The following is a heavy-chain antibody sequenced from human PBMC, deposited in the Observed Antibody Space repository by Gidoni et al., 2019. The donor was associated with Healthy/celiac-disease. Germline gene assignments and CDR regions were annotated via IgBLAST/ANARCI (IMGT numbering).Heavy chain of an antibody. V-gene: IGHV3-66*01. D-gene: IGHD6-13*01. CDR2: IYSGGST. Sequence: EVQLVESGGGLVQPGGSLRLSCAASGFTVSSNYMRWVRQAPGKGLEWVSVIYSGGSTYYADSVKGRFTISRDNSKNTLYLQMNSLRAEDTAVYYCARARVAAAASWYYWGQGTLVTVSS. CDR3: ARARVAAAASWYY. J-gene: IGHJ4*02. CDR1: GFTVSSNY.